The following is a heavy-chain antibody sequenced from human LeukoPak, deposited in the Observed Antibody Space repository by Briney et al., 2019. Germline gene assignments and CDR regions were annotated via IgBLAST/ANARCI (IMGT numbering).Heavy chain of an antibody. D-gene: IGHD3-10*01. CDR2: IYSCGST. J-gene: IGHJ3*02. CDR3: ARDGRGDGVPAENAFAI. V-gene: IGHV3-53*01. CDR1: GLTVSRNY. Sequence: PGGSLRLSCAASGLTVSRNYMNWVRQAPGKGLEWVSVIYSCGSTYYADSVKGRFTIPRDNSKNTLYLQINSLRAEDTAVYYCARDGRGDGVPAENAFAIWGQGTMVTVSS.